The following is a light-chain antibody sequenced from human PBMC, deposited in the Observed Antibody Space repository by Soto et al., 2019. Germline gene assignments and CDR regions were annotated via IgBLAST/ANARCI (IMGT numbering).Light chain of an antibody. CDR1: SSNIGAGYD. CDR3: QSYGSSPSANFV. V-gene: IGLV1-40*01. Sequence: QSVLTQPPSVSGAPGQRVTISCTGSSSNIGAGYDVHWYQQLPGKAPKLLIYGNDNRSSGVPERFSGSKSGTSASLAITGLRADDEADYYCQSYGSSPSANFVFGTGTKVTVL. CDR2: GND. J-gene: IGLJ1*01.